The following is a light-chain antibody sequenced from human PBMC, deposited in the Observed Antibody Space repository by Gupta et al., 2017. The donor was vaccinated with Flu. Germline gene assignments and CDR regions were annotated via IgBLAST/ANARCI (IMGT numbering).Light chain of an antibody. CDR1: QDISNY. CDR3: QQSDNVLL. Sequence: SPSSLSASVGDRVTITCQASQDISNYLNWYQQKPGKAPKLLIYDASNLQTGVPSRFSGSGSGTDFTFTISSLQPEDVATYYCQQSDNVLLFGPGTKVDIK. J-gene: IGKJ3*01. V-gene: IGKV1-33*01. CDR2: DAS.